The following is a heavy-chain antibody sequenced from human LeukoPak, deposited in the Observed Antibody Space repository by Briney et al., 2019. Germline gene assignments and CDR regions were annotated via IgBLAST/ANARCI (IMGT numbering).Heavy chain of an antibody. CDR2: IKSKTDGGTT. V-gene: IGHV3-15*01. CDR3: TTETGYYDSSGYYQIIDY. J-gene: IGHJ4*02. D-gene: IGHD3-22*01. Sequence: GGSLRLSCAASGFTFSNAWMSWVRQAPGKGLEWVGRIKSKTDGGTTDYAAPVKGRFTISRDDSKNTLYLQMNSLKTEDTALYYCTTETGYYDSSGYYQIIDYWGQGTLVTVSS. CDR1: GFTFSNAW.